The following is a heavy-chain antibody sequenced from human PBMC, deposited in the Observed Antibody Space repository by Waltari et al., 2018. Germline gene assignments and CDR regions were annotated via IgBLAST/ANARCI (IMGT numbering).Heavy chain of an antibody. J-gene: IGHJ4*02. CDR1: GCGFSKYD. CDR3: AASRAYSSSSRGNFDY. V-gene: IGHV3-13*01. D-gene: IGHD6-6*01. CDR2: SGTAGHT. Sequence: EVQLGESGGGSVQAGYVRRLACGASGCGFSKYDLYWVRQDAGEGLDWVSLSGTAGHTYYPGSVKGRFAISRDNAKNAFYLQMNSLRAGDTAVYYCAASRAYSSSSRGNFDYWGQGTLVTVSS.